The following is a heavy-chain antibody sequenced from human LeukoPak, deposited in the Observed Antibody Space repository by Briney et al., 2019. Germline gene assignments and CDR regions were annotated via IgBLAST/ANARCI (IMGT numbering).Heavy chain of an antibody. CDR3: AKRDYDFWSGYYYFDY. D-gene: IGHD3-3*01. J-gene: IGHJ4*02. V-gene: IGHV3-23*01. Sequence: PGGSLRLSCAASGFTFSSYAMSWVRQAPGKGLEWVSAISGSGGSTYYADSVKGRFTISRDNSKNTLYLQMNILRAEDTAVYYCAKRDYDFWSGYYYFDYWGQGTLVTVPS. CDR1: GFTFSSYA. CDR2: ISGSGGST.